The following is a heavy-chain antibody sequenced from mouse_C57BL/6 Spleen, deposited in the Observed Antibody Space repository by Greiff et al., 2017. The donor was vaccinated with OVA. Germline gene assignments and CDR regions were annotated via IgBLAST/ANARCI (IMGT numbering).Heavy chain of an antibody. V-gene: IGHV5-4*01. D-gene: IGHD2-4*01. CDR2: ISDGGSYT. Sequence: EVMLVESGGGLVKPGGSLKLSCAASGFTFSSYAMSWVRQTPEKRLEWVATISDGGSYTYYPDNVKGRFTISRDNAKNNLYLQMSHLKSEDTAMYYCARDVITFDYWGQGTTLTVSS. CDR1: GFTFSSYA. J-gene: IGHJ2*01. CDR3: ARDVITFDY.